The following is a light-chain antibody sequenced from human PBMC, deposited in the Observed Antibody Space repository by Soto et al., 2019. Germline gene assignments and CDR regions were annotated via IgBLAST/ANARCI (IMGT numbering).Light chain of an antibody. J-gene: IGKJ3*01. V-gene: IGKV4-1*01. CDR1: QSILYSSNNKNY. Sequence: DIVMTQSPDSLAVSLGERATINCKSSQSILYSSNNKNYLAWFQQKPGQPPKLLIYWASTRESGVPDRFSGSGYGTDFTLTISSLQAADVAVYYCQQYYGTPFTFGPGTKVDIK. CDR3: QQYYGTPFT. CDR2: WAS.